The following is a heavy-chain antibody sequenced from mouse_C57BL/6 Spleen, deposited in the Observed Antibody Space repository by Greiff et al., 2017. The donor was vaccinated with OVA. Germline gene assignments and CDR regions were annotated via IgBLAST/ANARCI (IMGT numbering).Heavy chain of an antibody. CDR2: INPSNGGT. CDR1: GYTFTSYW. J-gene: IGHJ2*01. V-gene: IGHV1-53*01. Sequence: QVQLQQPGAELVMPGASVKLSCKASGYTFTSYWMHWVKQRPGQGLEWIGNINPSNGGTNYNEKFKSKATLTVDKSSSTAYMQLSSLTSEDSAVYYCAREDYGSYYFDYWGQGTTLTVSS. CDR3: AREDYGSYYFDY. D-gene: IGHD2-2*01.